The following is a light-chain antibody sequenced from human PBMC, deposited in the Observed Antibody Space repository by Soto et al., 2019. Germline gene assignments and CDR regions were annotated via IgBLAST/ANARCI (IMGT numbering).Light chain of an antibody. J-gene: IGLJ2*01. CDR2: GST. V-gene: IGLV1-40*01. CDR3: QCYDNSLSVVV. CDR1: SSNIGARYD. Sequence: QSVLTQPPSVSGAPGQRVTISCTGSSSNIGARYDVHWYQQFTGKAPKLLIYGSTNRPSGVPDRFSGSQSGTSASLAITGLQAEDEADYYCQCYDNSLSVVVFGGGTKVTVL.